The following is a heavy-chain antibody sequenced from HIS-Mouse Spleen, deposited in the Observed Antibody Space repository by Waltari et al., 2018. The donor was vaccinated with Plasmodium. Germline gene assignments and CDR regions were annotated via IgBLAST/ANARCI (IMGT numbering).Heavy chain of an antibody. D-gene: IGHD6-13*01. CDR1: GFTFSGYG. J-gene: IGHJ2*01. CDR2: IKQDGSEK. Sequence: EVQLVACGGGLVQPGGSLRLSFAASGFTFSGYGLSWVRQAPGKGLEWVANIKQDGSEKYYVDSVKGRFTISRDNAKNSLYLQMNSLRAEDTAVYYCASSWYWYFDLWGRGTLVTVSS. V-gene: IGHV3-7*01. CDR3: ASSWYWYFDL.